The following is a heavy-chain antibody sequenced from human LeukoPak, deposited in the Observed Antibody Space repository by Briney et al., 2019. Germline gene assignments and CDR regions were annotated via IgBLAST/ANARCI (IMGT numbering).Heavy chain of an antibody. J-gene: IGHJ5*01. D-gene: IGHD2-15*01. CDR2: LYYTGGA. Sequence: PSETLSLTCTVSGGSISSSGHFWGWIRQSPGKGLEWIGSLYYTGGAYYNPSLKSRVTIFVDTSKNQFSLRLTSVTAADTDVYYCARGFSALVGSGNWFDSWGQGTLVTVSS. CDR3: ARGFSALVGSGNWFDS. CDR1: GGSISSSGHF. V-gene: IGHV4-39*01.